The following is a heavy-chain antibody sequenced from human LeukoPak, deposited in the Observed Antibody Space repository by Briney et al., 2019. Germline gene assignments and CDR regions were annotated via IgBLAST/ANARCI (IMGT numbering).Heavy chain of an antibody. Sequence: ASVKVSCKASGYTFTSYYMHWVRQAPGQGLEWMGIINPSGGSTSYAQKFQGRVTMTRDTSTSTVYMELSSLRSEDTAVYYCATWGSGWYRFDYWGRGTLVTVSS. CDR2: INPSGGST. CDR1: GYTFTSYY. CDR3: ATWGSGWYRFDY. D-gene: IGHD6-19*01. V-gene: IGHV1-46*01. J-gene: IGHJ4*02.